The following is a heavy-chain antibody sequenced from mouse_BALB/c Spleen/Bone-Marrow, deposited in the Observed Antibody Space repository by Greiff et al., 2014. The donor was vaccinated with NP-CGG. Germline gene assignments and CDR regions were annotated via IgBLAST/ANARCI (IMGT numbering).Heavy chain of an antibody. D-gene: IGHD2-10*02. CDR1: GYTFSYV. J-gene: IGHJ4*01. CDR3: ARKVWYYAMDY. CDR2: INPYNDGT. V-gene: IGHV1-14*01. Sequence: VQLQQSGPELVKPGASVKMSCKASGYTFSYVMHWVKQKPGQGLEWIGYINPYNDGTKYNEKFKGKATLTSDKSSSTAYMELSSLTSEDSAVYYCARKVWYYAMDYWGQGTSVTVSS.